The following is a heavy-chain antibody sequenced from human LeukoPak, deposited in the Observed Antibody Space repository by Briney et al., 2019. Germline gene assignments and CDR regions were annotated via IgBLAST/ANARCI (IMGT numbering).Heavy chain of an antibody. J-gene: IGHJ4*02. V-gene: IGHV3-15*01. CDR1: GFTFSNAW. D-gene: IGHD2-15*01. CDR3: TTYCSGGSCYPRLDY. Sequence: GGSLRLSCAASGFTFSNAWMSWVRQAPGKGLEWVGRIKSKTDGCTTDYAAPVKGRFTISRDDSKNTLYLQMNSLKTEDTAVYYCTTYCSGGSCYPRLDYWGQGTLVTVSS. CDR2: IKSKTDGCTT.